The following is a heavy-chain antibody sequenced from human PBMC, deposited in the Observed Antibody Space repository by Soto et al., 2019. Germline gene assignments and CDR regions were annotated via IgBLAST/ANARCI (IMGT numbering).Heavy chain of an antibody. D-gene: IGHD6-13*01. Sequence: QVQLVQSGAEVKNPGASVKVPGKASGYTFTSYGISWVRQAPGQGLEWMGWISAYNGNTDYAQKLQGRVTMTTDTYTSTVYMELRSLRSDDTAVYYCARGLLGSSWYRFDYWGQGTLVTVSS. CDR3: ARGLLGSSWYRFDY. V-gene: IGHV1-18*01. CDR2: ISAYNGNT. J-gene: IGHJ4*02. CDR1: GYTFTSYG.